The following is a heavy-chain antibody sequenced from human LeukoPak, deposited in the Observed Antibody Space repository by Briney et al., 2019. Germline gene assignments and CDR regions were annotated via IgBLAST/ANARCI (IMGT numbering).Heavy chain of an antibody. D-gene: IGHD4-17*01. CDR3: ARGATVTRGLTDY. J-gene: IGHJ4*02. CDR2: IYYSGST. V-gene: IGHV4-30-4*08. Sequence: SETLSLTCTVSGGSISSGDYYWSWIRQPPGKGLEWIGYIYYSGSTYYNPSLKSRVTISVDTSKNQFSLKLSSVTAADTAVYYCARGATVTRGLTDYWGQGTLVTVSS. CDR1: GGSISSGDYY.